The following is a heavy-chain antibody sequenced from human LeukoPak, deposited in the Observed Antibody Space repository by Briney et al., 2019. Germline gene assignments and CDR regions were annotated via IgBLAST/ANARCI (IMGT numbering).Heavy chain of an antibody. CDR1: GASISSVSYY. V-gene: IGHV4-39*02. J-gene: IGHJ4*02. D-gene: IGHD2-8*02. Sequence: KASETLSLTCDVSGASISSVSYYWGWLRQPPGDELEWIGSIFFRGNAYYNPSLKSRVTISVDMFENQFSLNLTSVTAADTAIYYCARGRVEVVSTIPHYFDFWGQGTLVTVPS. CDR3: ARGRVEVVSTIPHYFDF. CDR2: IFFRGNA.